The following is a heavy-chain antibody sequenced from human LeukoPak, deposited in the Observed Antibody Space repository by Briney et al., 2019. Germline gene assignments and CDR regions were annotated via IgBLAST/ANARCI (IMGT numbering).Heavy chain of an antibody. D-gene: IGHD3-10*01. CDR1: GGSFSGYY. V-gene: IGHV4-34*01. Sequence: SETLSLTCAVYGGSFSGYYWSWIRQPPGKGLEWIGEINHSGSTNYNPSLKSRVNISVDTSKNQFSLKLSSVTAADTAVYYCARSPLWFGEGIRESDYWGQGTLVTVSS. CDR3: ARSPLWFGEGIRESDY. J-gene: IGHJ4*02. CDR2: INHSGST.